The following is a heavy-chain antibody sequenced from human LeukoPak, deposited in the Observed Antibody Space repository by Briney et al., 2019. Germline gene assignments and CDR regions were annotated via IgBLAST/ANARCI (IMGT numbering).Heavy chain of an antibody. D-gene: IGHD2-8*01. CDR2: IVVGSGNT. Sequence: GTSVKVSCKASGFTFTSSAVQWVRQARGQRLEWIGWIVVGSGNTNYAQKFQERVTITRDMSTSTAYMELSSLRSEDTAVYYCEGVLMVYAEDDAFDIWGQGTMVTVSS. J-gene: IGHJ3*02. V-gene: IGHV1-58*01. CDR3: EGVLMVYAEDDAFDI. CDR1: GFTFTSSA.